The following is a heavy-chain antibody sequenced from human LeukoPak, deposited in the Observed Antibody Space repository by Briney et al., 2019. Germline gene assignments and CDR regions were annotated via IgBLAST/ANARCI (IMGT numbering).Heavy chain of an antibody. Sequence: SVKVSCKASGGTFSSYAISWVRQAPGQGLEWMGGIIPIFGTANYAQKFQGRVTITADESTSTAYMELSSLRSEDTAVYYCARGSWGPYCSSTSCYGWDYYYYMDVWGEGTTVTVSS. J-gene: IGHJ6*03. D-gene: IGHD2-2*01. CDR2: IIPIFGTA. CDR1: GGTFSSYA. CDR3: ARGSWGPYCSSTSCYGWDYYYYMDV. V-gene: IGHV1-69*01.